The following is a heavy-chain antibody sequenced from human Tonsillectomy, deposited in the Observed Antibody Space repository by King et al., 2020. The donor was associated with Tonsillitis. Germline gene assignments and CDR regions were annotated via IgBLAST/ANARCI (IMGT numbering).Heavy chain of an antibody. J-gene: IGHJ4*02. D-gene: IGHD1-26*01. CDR1: GYTFTGYY. CDR3: AREEMYVGAKDY. CDR2: INPNSGGT. V-gene: IGHV1-2*02. Sequence: VQLAESGAEVKKPGASVKVSCKTSGYTFTGYYMHWVRQAPGQGLEWMGWINPNSGGTNYAQKFQGRVTMTRDTSISTAYMELSSLRSDDTAVYYCAREEMYVGAKDYWGQGTLVTVSS.